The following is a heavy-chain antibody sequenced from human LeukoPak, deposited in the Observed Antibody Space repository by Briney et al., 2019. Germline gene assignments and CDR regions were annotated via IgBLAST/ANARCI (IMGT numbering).Heavy chain of an antibody. Sequence: GASVKVSCKASGYTFTGYYMHWVRQAPGQGLEWMGWINPNSGGTNYAQKFQGRVTMTRDTSISTAYMELSRLRSDDTAVYYCARVGGGLMSRYNWFDPWGQGTLVTVSS. CDR3: ARVGGGLMSRYNWFDP. CDR1: GYTFTGYY. V-gene: IGHV1-2*02. CDR2: INPNSGGT. J-gene: IGHJ5*02. D-gene: IGHD2-8*01.